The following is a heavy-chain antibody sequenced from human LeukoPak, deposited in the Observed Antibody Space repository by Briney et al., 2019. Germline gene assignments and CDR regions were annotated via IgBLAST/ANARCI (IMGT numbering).Heavy chain of an antibody. CDR2: ISSSSSYI. CDR1: GFTFSPYS. J-gene: IGHJ6*03. D-gene: IGHD3-3*01. V-gene: IGHV3-21*01. Sequence: GGSLRLSCAASGFTFSPYSMNWVRQAPGEGLEWVSSISSSSSYIYYADSVKGRFTISRDNAKNSLYLQMNSLRAEDTAVYYCARALSEDYYMDVWGKGTTVTVS. CDR3: ARALSEDYYMDV.